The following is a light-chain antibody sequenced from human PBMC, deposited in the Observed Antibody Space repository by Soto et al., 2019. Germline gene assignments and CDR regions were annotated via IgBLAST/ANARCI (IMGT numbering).Light chain of an antibody. V-gene: IGKV3-20*01. J-gene: IGKJ1*01. CDR1: QTVGNNY. CDR2: GAS. Sequence: EIVLTQSPGTLSLSQGERATLSCRASQTVGNNYLDWYQQKPGQAPRLLIYGASSRATVIPDRFSGSGSGTEFTLTISRLEPEDFAVYYCRQSATSPRTFGQGTKVEIK. CDR3: RQSATSPRT.